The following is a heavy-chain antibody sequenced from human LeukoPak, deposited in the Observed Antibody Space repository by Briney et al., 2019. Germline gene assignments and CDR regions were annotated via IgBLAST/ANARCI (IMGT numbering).Heavy chain of an antibody. CDR2: IRSRSNSYAT. V-gene: IGHV3-73*01. J-gene: IGHJ4*02. Sequence: GGSLRLSCAASGFTFSGAAMHWVRQDSGKGLEWVGHIRSRSNSYATAYAASVKGRFTISRDDSKNTAYLQMNSLKTEDTAVYYCTRPGGAVAGTQFDYWGQGTLVTVSS. CDR3: TRPGGAVAGTQFDY. D-gene: IGHD6-13*01. CDR1: GFTFSGAA.